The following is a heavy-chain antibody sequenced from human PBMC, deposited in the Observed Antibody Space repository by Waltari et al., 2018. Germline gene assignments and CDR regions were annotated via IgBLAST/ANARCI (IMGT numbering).Heavy chain of an antibody. Sequence: QVQLVQSGAEVKKPGAEVKFSCKVSGYTLTELSMHWERQAPGKGLEWMGGFDPEDGETIYAQKFQGRVTMTEDTSTDTAYMELSSLRSEDTAVYYCATDRVHVDTAMYAFDIWGQGTMVTVSS. CDR2: FDPEDGET. CDR3: ATDRVHVDTAMYAFDI. V-gene: IGHV1-24*01. CDR1: GYTLTELS. J-gene: IGHJ3*02. D-gene: IGHD5-18*01.